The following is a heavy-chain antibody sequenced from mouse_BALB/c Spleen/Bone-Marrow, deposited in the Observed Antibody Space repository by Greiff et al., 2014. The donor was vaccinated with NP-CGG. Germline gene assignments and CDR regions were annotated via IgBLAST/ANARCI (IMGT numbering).Heavy chain of an antibody. Sequence: VQLQQSAAELARPGASVKMSCKTSGYNFTYHTVHWVKQRPGQGLEWIGYINPSSGYTDYNQKFKDKNTLTTDKSSSTAYLQLSSLTSEDSAVYYCVRENYDYDGDAMDYWGQGTSVTVSS. J-gene: IGHJ4*01. D-gene: IGHD2-4*01. CDR3: VRENYDYDGDAMDY. V-gene: IGHV1-4*02. CDR1: GYNFTYHT. CDR2: INPSSGYT.